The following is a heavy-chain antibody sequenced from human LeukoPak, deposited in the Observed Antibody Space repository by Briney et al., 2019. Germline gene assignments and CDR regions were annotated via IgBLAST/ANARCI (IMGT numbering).Heavy chain of an antibody. CDR3: ARVRWNDLDPWFDP. Sequence: GASVKVSCKASGYTFTGYYMHWVREAPGQGLEWMGRTNPNSGGTNYAQKFQGRVTMTRDTSISTAYMELSRLRSDDTAVYYCARVRWNDLDPWFDPWGQGTLVTVSS. D-gene: IGHD1-1*01. CDR2: TNPNSGGT. J-gene: IGHJ5*02. CDR1: GYTFTGYY. V-gene: IGHV1-2*06.